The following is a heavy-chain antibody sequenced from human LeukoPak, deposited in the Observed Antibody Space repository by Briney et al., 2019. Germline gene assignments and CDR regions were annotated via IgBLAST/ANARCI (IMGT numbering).Heavy chain of an antibody. CDR1: GYTFSSFS. Sequence: GGSLRLSCAASGYTFSSFSLNWVRQAPGKGLEWVSSISVRSNYIYYADSVRGRFTISRDDARDSLYLQMNSLRAEDTGGDSCAILRRNSDTSGYYYYYDFWGQGTLVTVSS. CDR2: ISVRSNYI. J-gene: IGHJ4*02. V-gene: IGHV3-21*01. CDR3: AILRRNSDTSGYYYYYDF. D-gene: IGHD3-22*01.